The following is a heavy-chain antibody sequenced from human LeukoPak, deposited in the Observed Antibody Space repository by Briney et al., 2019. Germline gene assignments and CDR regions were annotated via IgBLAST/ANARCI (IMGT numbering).Heavy chain of an antibody. J-gene: IGHJ6*03. V-gene: IGHV3-49*04. Sequence: GGSLTLSCAASGFTFDNYGLNWVRQAPGKGLEWVCFIRSKAYGRTTEYAASVKGRFSISRDDSKTIAYLKMDSLQTENTAVYYCSRVRNPYGDKESRYYYYMDVWGLGTTVTVSS. D-gene: IGHD4-23*01. CDR2: IRSKAYGRTT. CDR3: SRVRNPYGDKESRYYYYMDV. CDR1: GFTFDNYG.